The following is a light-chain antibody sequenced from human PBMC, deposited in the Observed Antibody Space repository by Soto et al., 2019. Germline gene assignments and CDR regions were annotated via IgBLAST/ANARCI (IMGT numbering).Light chain of an antibody. V-gene: IGLV1-40*01. CDR3: QSYDSSLSDARV. CDR1: SSNIGAGYD. CDR2: GNI. Sequence: QAVVTQPPSVSGAPGQRVTISYTGSSSNIGAGYDVHWYQQLPGTAPKLLIYGNITRPSGVPDRFSGSKSGTSASLAITGLQAEDEADYFCQSYDSSLSDARVFGGGTKLTVL. J-gene: IGLJ2*01.